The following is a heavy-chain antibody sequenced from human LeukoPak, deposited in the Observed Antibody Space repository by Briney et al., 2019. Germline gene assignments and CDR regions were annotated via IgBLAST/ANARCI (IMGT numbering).Heavy chain of an antibody. CDR3: ARDCSGGSCYGAFDI. CDR1: GGSISSTRYY. Sequence: PSETLSLTCSVSGGSISSTRYYWGWIRQPPGKGLEWIGYIYDSGSTYYNPSLKSRITISVDTSENRFSLKLSSVTATDTAVYYCARDCSGGSCYGAFDIWGQGTMVAVSS. V-gene: IGHV4-30-4*08. D-gene: IGHD2-15*01. J-gene: IGHJ3*02. CDR2: IYDSGST.